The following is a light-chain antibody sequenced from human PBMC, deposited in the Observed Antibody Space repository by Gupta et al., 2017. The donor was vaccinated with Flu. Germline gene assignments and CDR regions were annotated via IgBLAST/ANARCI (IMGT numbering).Light chain of an antibody. J-gene: IGLJ2*01. V-gene: IGLV3-25*03. Sequence: SDELTQPPSVSVSPGQTATITCSGDTLSTQYSYWYQQKPGQAPVLVIFKDTERPSGIPERFSGSNSGTTVTLTISGVRAEDEAAYYCQSADNSGTYVLFGGGTKLTVL. CDR1: TLSTQY. CDR3: QSADNSGTYVL. CDR2: KDT.